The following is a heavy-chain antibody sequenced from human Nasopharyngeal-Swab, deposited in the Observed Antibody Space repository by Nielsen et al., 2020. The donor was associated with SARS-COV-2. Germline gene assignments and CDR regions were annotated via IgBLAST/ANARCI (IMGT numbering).Heavy chain of an antibody. D-gene: IGHD4-17*01. Sequence: WVGQAPGQGLEWMGGSIPIFGTANYAQKCQGRVTITADESTSTAYMELSNLRSEDTAVYYCARDIYGDYVGYWGQGTLVTVSS. CDR3: ARDIYGDYVGY. V-gene: IGHV1-69*01. J-gene: IGHJ4*02. CDR2: SIPIFGTA.